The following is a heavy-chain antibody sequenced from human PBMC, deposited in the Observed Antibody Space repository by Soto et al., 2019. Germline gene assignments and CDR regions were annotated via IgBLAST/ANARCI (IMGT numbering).Heavy chain of an antibody. Sequence: VASVTVSCQASGYTFTSYDINWVRQATGQGLEWMGWMNPNSGNTGYAQSFQGRVSMTIDTSTTTAYMELRTLTPDDTAVYYCAKNGQPPYYYYGLDVWGQGTTVTVSS. V-gene: IGHV1-8*01. D-gene: IGHD2-8*01. J-gene: IGHJ6*02. CDR3: AKNGQPPYYYYGLDV. CDR1: GYTFTSYD. CDR2: MNPNSGNT.